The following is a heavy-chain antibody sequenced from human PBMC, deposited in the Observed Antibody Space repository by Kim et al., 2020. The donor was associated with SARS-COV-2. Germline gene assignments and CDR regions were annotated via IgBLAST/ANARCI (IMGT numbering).Heavy chain of an antibody. D-gene: IGHD3-10*01. J-gene: IGHJ4*02. Sequence: SVKVSCKASGCTFSSYAISWVRQAPGQGLDWMGRIIPFHGIAHYAQKLQGRVTITADKSTSTAYMELSSLRSEDTAVYYCARDYGVIKGGRQDYWGQGTLVTVSP. CDR3: ARDYGVIKGGRQDY. CDR1: GCTFSSYA. V-gene: IGHV1-69*04. CDR2: IIPFHGIA.